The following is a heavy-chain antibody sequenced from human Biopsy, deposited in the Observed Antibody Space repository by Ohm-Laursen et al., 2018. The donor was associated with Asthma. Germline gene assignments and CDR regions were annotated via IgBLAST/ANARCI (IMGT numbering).Heavy chain of an antibody. V-gene: IGHV3-30*03. CDR3: ASYEVVTAILPMDV. Sequence: SLRLSCSASGFSFSRYGMHWVRQAPGKGLEWVAVISFDGSNKYYGNSVKGRFTIARDNSKNTVYLQMNSLRAEDTAVYYCASYEVVTAILPMDVWGQGTTVTVSS. CDR1: GFSFSRYG. D-gene: IGHD2-21*02. CDR2: ISFDGSNK. J-gene: IGHJ6*02.